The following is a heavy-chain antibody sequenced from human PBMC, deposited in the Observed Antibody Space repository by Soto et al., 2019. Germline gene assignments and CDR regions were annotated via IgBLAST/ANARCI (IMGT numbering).Heavy chain of an antibody. D-gene: IGHD2-15*01. CDR2: IYYSGST. CDR1: GGSISSYY. Sequence: SETLSLTCTVSGGSISSYYWSWIRQPPGKGLEWIGYIYYSGSTNYNPSLKSRVTISVDTSKNQFSLKLSSVTAADTAVYYCARYSPLYCSGGSCQKRYNWFDPWGQGTLVTVSS. V-gene: IGHV4-59*01. CDR3: ARYSPLYCSGGSCQKRYNWFDP. J-gene: IGHJ5*02.